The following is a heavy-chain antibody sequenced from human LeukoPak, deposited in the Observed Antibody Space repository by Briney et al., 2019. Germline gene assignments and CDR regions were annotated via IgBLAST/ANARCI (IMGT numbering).Heavy chain of an antibody. V-gene: IGHV4-59*01. D-gene: IGHD6-13*01. CDR1: GGSIRSYY. Sequence: SETLSLTCTVSGGSIRSYYWSWIRQPPGKGLEWIGYIFYSESTNYNPSLRSRLTISLDTSKNQFSLKLNSVTAADTAVYYCARLSRGAAAGFDYWGQGTLVTVSS. CDR3: ARLSRGAAAGFDY. CDR2: IFYSEST. J-gene: IGHJ4*02.